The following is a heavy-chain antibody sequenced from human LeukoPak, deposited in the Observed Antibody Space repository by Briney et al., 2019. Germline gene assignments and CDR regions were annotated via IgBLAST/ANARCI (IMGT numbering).Heavy chain of an antibody. J-gene: IGHJ4*02. Sequence: ETLSLTCTVSGGSISSYYWSWIRQPPGKGLEWIGYIYYSGSTNYNPSLKSRVTISVDTSKNQFSLKLSSVTAADTAVYYCARDRIAVVYWGQGTPVTVSS. V-gene: IGHV4-59*01. CDR3: ARDRIAVVY. CDR2: IYYSGST. CDR1: GGSISSYY. D-gene: IGHD6-19*01.